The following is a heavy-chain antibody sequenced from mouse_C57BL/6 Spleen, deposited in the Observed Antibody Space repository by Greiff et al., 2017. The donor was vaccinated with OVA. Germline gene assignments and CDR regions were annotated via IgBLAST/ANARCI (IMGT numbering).Heavy chain of an antibody. V-gene: IGHV1-7*01. J-gene: IGHJ4*01. CDR3: ARELYEYDDAMDY. Sequence: QVHVKQSGAELAKPGASVKLSCKASGYTFTSYWMHWVKQRPGQGLEWIGYINPSSGYTKYNQKFKDKATLTADESSSTAYMQLSSLTYEDSAVYYCARELYEYDDAMDYWGQGTSVTVSS. D-gene: IGHD2-4*01. CDR2: INPSSGYT. CDR1: GYTFTSYW.